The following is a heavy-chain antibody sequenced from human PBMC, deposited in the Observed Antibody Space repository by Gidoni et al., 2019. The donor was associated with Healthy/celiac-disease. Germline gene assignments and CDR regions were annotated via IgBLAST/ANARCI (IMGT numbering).Heavy chain of an antibody. CDR2: IKIKTYGGTT. V-gene: IGHV3-15*01. CDR1: GCTFSNAW. Sequence: EVQLVESGGGLVKPGGSLRLSCAAYGCTFSNAWMSWGRQAPGKGLELFCRIKIKTYGGTTDYAAPLKGRFTISRDDSKNTLYLQMNSLKTEDTALYYCPSVLNYDYIWGSYRSPDYWGQGTLVTVSS. CDR3: PSVLNYDYIWGSYRSPDY. D-gene: IGHD3-16*02. J-gene: IGHJ4*02.